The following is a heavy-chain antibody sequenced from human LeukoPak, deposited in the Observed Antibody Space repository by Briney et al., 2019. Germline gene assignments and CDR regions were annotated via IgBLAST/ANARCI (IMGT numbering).Heavy chain of an antibody. Sequence: PGGSLRLSCAASGFTFSGYWMHWVRQTPGKGLVWVSRIKRDESRTTYADSVKGRFTISRDNAKNTLYLQMNSLRAEDTALYYCARGFHDNTAYPEGYFDYWGQGTLVTVSS. CDR2: IKRDESRT. D-gene: IGHD3-22*01. CDR1: GFTFSGYW. V-gene: IGHV3-74*01. CDR3: ARGFHDNTAYPEGYFDY. J-gene: IGHJ4*02.